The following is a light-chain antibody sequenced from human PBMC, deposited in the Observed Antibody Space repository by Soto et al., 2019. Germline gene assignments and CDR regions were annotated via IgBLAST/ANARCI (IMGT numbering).Light chain of an antibody. CDR2: AAS. Sequence: DIQMTQSPSSLSASVGDRVTITCRASQSISSYLNWYQQKPGKAPKLLIYAASSLQSGVPSRFSGSGSGTXXXXXXXXLQPEDFXTYYCQQSYSTPLSFGGGTKVEIK. V-gene: IGKV1-39*01. CDR1: QSISSY. J-gene: IGKJ4*01. CDR3: QQSYSTPLS.